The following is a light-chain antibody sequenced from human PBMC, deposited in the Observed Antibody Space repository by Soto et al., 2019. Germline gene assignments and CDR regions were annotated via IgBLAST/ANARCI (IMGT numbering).Light chain of an antibody. Sequence: DIQMTQSPPSLSASVGDRVTITCRASQTISNYLNWYQQKSGQAPKLLIYTAASLQSGVPSGFSGSGSGTDFTLTITTLQPEDFATYYCQQSYSSPTTFGGGTKVDIK. J-gene: IGKJ4*01. CDR1: QTISNY. V-gene: IGKV1-39*01. CDR2: TAA. CDR3: QQSYSSPTT.